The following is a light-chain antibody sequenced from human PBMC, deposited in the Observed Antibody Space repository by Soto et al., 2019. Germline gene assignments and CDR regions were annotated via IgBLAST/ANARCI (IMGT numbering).Light chain of an antibody. CDR1: QSVSSN. V-gene: IGKV3-11*01. CDR2: DAS. J-gene: IGKJ4*01. Sequence: EIVMTQSPATLSVSPGERATLSCRASQSVSSNLAWYQQKPGQAPRLLIYDASKRATAIPSRFSGRASGTDFTLTISSLEPEDFAIYYCQLLTNWPSLTFGGVTKVDMK. CDR3: QLLTNWPSLT.